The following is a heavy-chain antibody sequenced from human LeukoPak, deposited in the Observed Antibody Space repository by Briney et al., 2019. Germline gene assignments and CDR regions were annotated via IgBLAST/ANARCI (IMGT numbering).Heavy chain of an antibody. CDR1: GYTFTFYY. CDR2: INPNSGGT. J-gene: IGHJ4*02. D-gene: IGHD4-17*01. Sequence: ASVTVSCTASGYTFTFYYMHWVRQAPGQGLEWMGWINPNSGGTNYAQKFQGRVTMTRDTSISTAYMELSRLRSDDTAVYYCARDLGPYGDYVGFHLDYWGQGTLVTVSS. CDR3: ARDLGPYGDYVGFHLDY. V-gene: IGHV1-2*02.